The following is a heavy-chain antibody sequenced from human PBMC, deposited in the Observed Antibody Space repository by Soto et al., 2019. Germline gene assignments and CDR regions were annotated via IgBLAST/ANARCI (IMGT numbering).Heavy chain of an antibody. CDR1: GGSISSGGYY. V-gene: IGHV4-31*03. D-gene: IGHD2-15*01. J-gene: IGHJ4*02. Sequence: QVQLQESGPGLVKPSQTLSLTCTVSGGSISSGGYYWSWIRQHPGKGLEWIGYIYYSGSTYYNPSLKSRVTISVDTCKNQFSLKLSSVTAADTAVYYCARGSVVAATLFDYWGQGTLVTVSS. CDR2: IYYSGST. CDR3: ARGSVVAATLFDY.